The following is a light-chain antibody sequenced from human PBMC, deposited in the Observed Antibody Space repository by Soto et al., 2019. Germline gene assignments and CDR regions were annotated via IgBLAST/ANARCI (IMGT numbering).Light chain of an antibody. CDR3: QSYDTSLSGVL. J-gene: IGLJ2*01. CDR1: RSNIGAGYD. V-gene: IGLV1-40*01. Sequence: QSVLTQPPSVSGAPGQRVTISCTGSRSNIGAGYDVHWYQHLPGTAPKLLIYGNSNRPSGVPDRFSGSNSGTSASLAITGLQADDEADYYCQSYDTSLSGVLFGGGTQLTVL. CDR2: GNS.